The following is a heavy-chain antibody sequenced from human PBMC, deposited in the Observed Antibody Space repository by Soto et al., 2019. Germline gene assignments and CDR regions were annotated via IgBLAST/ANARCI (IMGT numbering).Heavy chain of an antibody. J-gene: IGHJ4*02. CDR2: IIPIFGTA. CDR1: GGTFSSYA. D-gene: IGHD5-18*01. Sequence: SVKVSCKASGGTFSSYAISWVRQAPGQGLEWMGGIIPIFGTANYAQKFQGRVTITADESTSTAYMELSSLRSEDTAVYYCARGYSYGYYLDYWGQGTLVTVSS. CDR3: ARGYSYGYYLDY. V-gene: IGHV1-69*13.